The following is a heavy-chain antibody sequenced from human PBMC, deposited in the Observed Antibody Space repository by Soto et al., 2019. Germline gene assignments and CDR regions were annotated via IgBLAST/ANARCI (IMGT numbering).Heavy chain of an antibody. V-gene: IGHV6-1*01. Sequence: SQTLSLTCAISGYSVSSNSAAWNWIRQSPLRGREWLGRTYYRSKWYNDYAVSVKSRITINPDTFKNQFSLQLNSVTPEDTAVYYCARDRQQNYKQNIWFEPLGQGTLVAVSS. J-gene: IGHJ5*02. CDR1: GYSVSSNSAA. D-gene: IGHD1-7*01. CDR3: ARDRQQNYKQNIWFEP. CDR2: TYYRSKWYN.